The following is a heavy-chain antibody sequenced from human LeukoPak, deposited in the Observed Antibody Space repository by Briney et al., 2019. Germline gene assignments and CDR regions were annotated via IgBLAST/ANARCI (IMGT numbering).Heavy chain of an antibody. J-gene: IGHJ3*02. CDR3: ACSWNYEAMNDAFDI. CDR2: IYSGGST. V-gene: IGHV3-53*01. CDR1: GFTVSSNY. D-gene: IGHD3-3*01. Sequence: PGGSLRLSCAASGFTVSSNYMSWVRQAPGKGLEWVSVIYSGGSTYYADSVKGRFTISRDNSKNTLYLQMNSLRAEDTAVYYCACSWNYEAMNDAFDIWGQGTMVTVSS.